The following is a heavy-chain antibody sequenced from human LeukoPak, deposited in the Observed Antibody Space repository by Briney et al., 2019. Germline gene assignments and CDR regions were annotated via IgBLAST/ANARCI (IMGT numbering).Heavy chain of an antibody. CDR1: TDSTNTYY. CDR3: VRLRWELLAPYFDH. Sequence: SQTLSLTCSVSTDSTNTYYWSWIRQSPGKGLEWIVHIYHSGSTDYNPSFKSRVTISIYMSKKEFSLKLTPVTVADTAMYYCVRLRWELLAPYFDHWGQGAFVIVSS. CDR2: IYHSGST. J-gene: IGHJ4*02. V-gene: IGHV4-59*01. D-gene: IGHD2-15*01.